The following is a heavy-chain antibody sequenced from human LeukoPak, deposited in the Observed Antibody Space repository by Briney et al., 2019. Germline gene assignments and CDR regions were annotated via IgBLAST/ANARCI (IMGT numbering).Heavy chain of an antibody. CDR2: ISGSGGST. V-gene: IGHV3-23*01. CDR1: GFTFRSYA. D-gene: IGHD6-19*01. Sequence: GVSLRLSCAASGFTFRSYAMSWVRQAPGKGLEWVSGISGSGGSTYNADSVKGRFSISRDTSKSTLYLQMNSLRAEDTAVYYCAKTIAVAGTISYFDYWGQGTLVTVSS. J-gene: IGHJ4*02. CDR3: AKTIAVAGTISYFDY.